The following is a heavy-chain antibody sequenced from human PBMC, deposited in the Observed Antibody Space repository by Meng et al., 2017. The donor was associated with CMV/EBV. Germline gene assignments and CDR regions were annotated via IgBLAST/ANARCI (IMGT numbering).Heavy chain of an antibody. D-gene: IGHD3-3*01. CDR3: ARGRTIFDAFDT. V-gene: IGHV4-59*01. Sequence: GSLRLSCTVSGGSISSYYWSWIRQLPGKGLEWIGYIYYSGSTNYNPSLKSRVTISVDTSKNQFSLKLSSVTAADTAVYYCARGRTIFDAFDTWGQGTMVTVSS. CDR2: IYYSGST. CDR1: GGSISSYY. J-gene: IGHJ3*02.